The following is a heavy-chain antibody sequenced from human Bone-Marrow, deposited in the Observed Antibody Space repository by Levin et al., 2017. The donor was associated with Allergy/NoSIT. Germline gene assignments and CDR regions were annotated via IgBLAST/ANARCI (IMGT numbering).Heavy chain of an antibody. J-gene: IGHJ6*02. D-gene: IGHD6-19*01. V-gene: IGHV1-69*13. CDR1: GGTFSSYA. CDR3: ASGRYSSGWYEPLPRTRYGMDV. Sequence: SSVKVSCKASGGTFSSYAISWVRQAPGQGLEWMGGIIPIFGTANYAQKFQGRVTITADESTSTAYMELSSLRSEDTAVYYCASGRYSSGWYEPLPRTRYGMDVWGQGTTVTVSS. CDR2: IIPIFGTA.